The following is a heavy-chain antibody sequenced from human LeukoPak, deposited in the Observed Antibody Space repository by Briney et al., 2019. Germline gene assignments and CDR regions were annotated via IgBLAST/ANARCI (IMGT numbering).Heavy chain of an antibody. CDR1: GDSISYFY. Sequence: PSETLSLTCSVSGDSISYFYWSWIRQAAGKGLEWIGRFSSSGTTDCNASLKSRVTMSVDTSKNQFSLKLSSVTAADTAVYFCARHHYYYYMDVWGKGTTVTVSS. CDR2: FSSSGTT. CDR3: ARHHYYYYMDV. V-gene: IGHV4-4*07. J-gene: IGHJ6*03.